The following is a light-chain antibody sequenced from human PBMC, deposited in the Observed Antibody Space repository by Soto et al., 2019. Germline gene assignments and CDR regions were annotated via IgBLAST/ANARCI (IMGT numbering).Light chain of an antibody. CDR3: QQYASSPLT. CDR2: GAS. V-gene: IGKV3-20*01. Sequence: EIVLTQSPGTLSLSSGESATLSCRASQSVRSNYLAWYQQKPGQAPRLLIYGASSRATGIPDRFGGSGSGTDFTLTISRLEPEDFAVYYCQQYASSPLTFGGGTKVEIK. J-gene: IGKJ4*01. CDR1: QSVRSNY.